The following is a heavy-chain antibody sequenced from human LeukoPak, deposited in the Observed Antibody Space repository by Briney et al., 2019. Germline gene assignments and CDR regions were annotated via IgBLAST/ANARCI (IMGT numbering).Heavy chain of an antibody. V-gene: IGHV3-74*01. CDR2: INTDGSST. CDR3: ARTLADAFDV. Sequence: PGGSLRLSCVASGFTFRSNWMHWVRQAPGKGLVWVSHINTDGSSTRYADSVRGRFTISRDNAKNTLYLQMNSLRAEDTAVYYCARTLADAFDVWGQGTMVTVSS. J-gene: IGHJ3*01. D-gene: IGHD3-16*01. CDR1: GFTFRSNW.